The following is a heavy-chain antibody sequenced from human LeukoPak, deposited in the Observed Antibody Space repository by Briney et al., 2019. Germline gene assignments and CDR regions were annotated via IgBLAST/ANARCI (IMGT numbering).Heavy chain of an antibody. J-gene: IGHJ4*02. D-gene: IGHD6-13*01. V-gene: IGHV4-30-2*01. Sequence: PSETLSLTCAVSGGSISSGGYSWSWIRQPPGKGLEWIGYIYHSGSTYYNPSLKSRVTISVDRSKNQFSLKLSSVTAADTAVYYCARVAGIAAAALLDYWGQGTLVTVSS. CDR1: GGSISSGGYS. CDR3: ARVAGIAAAALLDY. CDR2: IYHSGST.